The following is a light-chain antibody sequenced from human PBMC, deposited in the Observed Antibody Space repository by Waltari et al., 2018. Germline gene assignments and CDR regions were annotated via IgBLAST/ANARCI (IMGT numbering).Light chain of an antibody. Sequence: QSALTQPASVSGSPGQSITISCTGTSSDIGGYNYVFWYQQHPGKAPKLTIYEVSHLPSGGFDLFSGPKSGNTASLTISGLQAEYEADYYCSSYTSSSTLVFGGGTKVTVL. V-gene: IGLV2-14*01. CDR2: EVS. J-gene: IGLJ2*01. CDR3: SSYTSSSTLV. CDR1: SSDIGGYNY.